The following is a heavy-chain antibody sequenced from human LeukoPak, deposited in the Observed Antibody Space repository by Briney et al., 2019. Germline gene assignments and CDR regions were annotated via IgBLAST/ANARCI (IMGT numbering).Heavy chain of an antibody. CDR3: AREYSYGYLTSTFYYYYYYMDV. V-gene: IGHV1-8*01. CDR1: GYTFTSYD. D-gene: IGHD5-18*01. J-gene: IGHJ6*03. CDR2: MNPNSGNT. Sequence: ASVKVSCKASGYTFTSYDINWVRQATGQGLEWMGWMNPNSGNTGYAQKFQGRVTMTRNTSISTAYMELSSLRSEDTAVYYCAREYSYGYLTSTFYYYYYYMDVWGKGTTVTVSS.